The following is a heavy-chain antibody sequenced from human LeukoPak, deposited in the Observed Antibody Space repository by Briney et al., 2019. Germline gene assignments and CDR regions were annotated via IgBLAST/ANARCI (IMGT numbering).Heavy chain of an antibody. V-gene: IGHV3-30*04. CDR1: GFTFSNYA. Sequence: GGSLRLSCAASGFTFSNYAFHWVRQSPGKGLEGMAVISHDGGNKYYANSVTGLLLISRDNSKNTIYLQFYILKPEDTAVYYCVRDRGPTIAVPYYFDYWGQGTLVTVSS. J-gene: IGHJ4*02. D-gene: IGHD6-19*01. CDR3: VRDRGPTIAVPYYFDY. CDR2: ISHDGGNK.